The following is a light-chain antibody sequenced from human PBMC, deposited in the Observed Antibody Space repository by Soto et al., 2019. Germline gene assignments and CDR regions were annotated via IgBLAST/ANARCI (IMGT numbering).Light chain of an antibody. V-gene: IGLV2-11*01. CDR1: DNDVGGYNF. J-gene: IGLJ1*01. Sequence: QSVLTQPRSVSGSPGQSVTISCSGTDNDVGGYNFVSWYQQHPGKAPKLMVFDVSKRPSGVPGRFSGSKSGTTASLAISGLQSGDEADYYCATWDDSLNGYVFGTGTKLTVL. CDR3: ATWDDSLNGYV. CDR2: DVS.